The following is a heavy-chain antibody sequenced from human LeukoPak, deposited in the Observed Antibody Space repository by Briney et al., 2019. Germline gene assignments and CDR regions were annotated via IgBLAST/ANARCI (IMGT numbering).Heavy chain of an antibody. CDR3: ARAVGPYDY. CDR2: ISYDATNK. CDR1: GFTFSSSD. J-gene: IGHJ4*02. Sequence: GGSLRLSCAASGFTFSSSDMHWVRQAPGKGLEWAAVISYDATNKYYADSVKGRFTISRDNSKNTLYLQMNSLRAEDTAVYYCARAVGPYDYWGQGTLVTVSS. V-gene: IGHV3-30*03. D-gene: IGHD3-10*01.